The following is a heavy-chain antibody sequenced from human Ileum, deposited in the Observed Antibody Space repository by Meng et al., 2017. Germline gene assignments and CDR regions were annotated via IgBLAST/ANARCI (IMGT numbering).Heavy chain of an antibody. CDR3: ARDWFTSLAD. CDR1: GFTFSNPY. Sequence: EVQLVESGGGLVQPGGSLRLSWAASGFTFSNPYMDWVRQAPGKGLEWVGRIKNKRDSYTADYAASVKGRFITSRDDSENSLFLQMNSLKTEDTAVYYCARDWFTSLADWGQGTLVTVSS. V-gene: IGHV3-72*01. CDR2: IKNKRDSYTA. J-gene: IGHJ4*02. D-gene: IGHD3-16*01.